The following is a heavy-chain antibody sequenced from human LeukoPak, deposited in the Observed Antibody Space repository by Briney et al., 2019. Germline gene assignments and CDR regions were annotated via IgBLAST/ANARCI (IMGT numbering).Heavy chain of an antibody. V-gene: IGHV4-30-4*08. CDR1: GGSISSGDYY. D-gene: IGHD3-22*01. CDR3: ASYSYDSSGIFDY. CDR2: IYYSGST. Sequence: SSETLSLTCTVSGGSISSGDYYWSWIRQPPGKGLEWIGYIYYSGSTYYNPSLKSRVTISVDTSKNQFSLKLSSVTAADTAVYYCASYSYDSSGIFDYWGQGTLVTVSS. J-gene: IGHJ4*02.